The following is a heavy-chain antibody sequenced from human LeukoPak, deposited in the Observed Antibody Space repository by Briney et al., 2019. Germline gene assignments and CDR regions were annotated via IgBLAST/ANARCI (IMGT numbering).Heavy chain of an antibody. CDR3: ARGGGGSWALDY. Sequence: PGGSLRLSCAASGFTFSRYGMHWVRQAPGKGLEYVSAISSNGGSTYYADSVKGRFTISRDNSTNTLYLQMGSLRAEDMAVYHCARGGGGSWALDYWGQGILVTVSS. D-gene: IGHD6-13*01. V-gene: IGHV3-64*02. J-gene: IGHJ4*02. CDR2: ISSNGGST. CDR1: GFTFSRYG.